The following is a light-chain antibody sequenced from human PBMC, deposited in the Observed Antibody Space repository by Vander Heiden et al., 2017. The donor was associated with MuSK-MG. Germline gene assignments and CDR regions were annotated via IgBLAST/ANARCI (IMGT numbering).Light chain of an antibody. Sequence: DIQMTQSPSTLSASAGDRVTITCRASPSISRWLAWYQQKSGKAPKLLIYKASTLESGVPSSFSGSGCGTEFTLTISSLQPDDFATYYCQQYDGFPWTFGQGTKVEIK. CDR2: KAS. J-gene: IGKJ1*01. CDR1: PSISRW. CDR3: QQYDGFPWT. V-gene: IGKV1-5*03.